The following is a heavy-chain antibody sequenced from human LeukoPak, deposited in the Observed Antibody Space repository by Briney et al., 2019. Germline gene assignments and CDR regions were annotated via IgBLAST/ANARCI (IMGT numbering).Heavy chain of an antibody. Sequence: ASVKVSCKASGGTFSSYAISWVLQAPGQGLEWMGGIIPIFGTANYAQKFQGRVTITADESTSTAYMELSSLRSEDTAVYYCARDGEYQLLHPYYYYMDVWGKGTTVTVSS. CDR1: GGTFSSYA. CDR3: ARDGEYQLLHPYYYYMDV. V-gene: IGHV1-69*13. D-gene: IGHD2-2*01. J-gene: IGHJ6*03. CDR2: IIPIFGTA.